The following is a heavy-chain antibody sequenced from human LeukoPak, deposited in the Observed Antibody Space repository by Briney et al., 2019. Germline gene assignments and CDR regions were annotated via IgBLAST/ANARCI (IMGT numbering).Heavy chain of an antibody. V-gene: IGHV3-74*03. Sequence: GGSLRLSCAASGFTFSSAWMHWVRQAPGTGLVWVSRITDDATTTYADSVRGRFTISIDNAKNILYLQMNSLRAEDTAVYYCVRDRVGPDYWGQGTLVTVSS. CDR3: VRDRVGPDY. J-gene: IGHJ4*02. CDR1: GFTFSSAW. CDR2: ITDDATT. D-gene: IGHD1-26*01.